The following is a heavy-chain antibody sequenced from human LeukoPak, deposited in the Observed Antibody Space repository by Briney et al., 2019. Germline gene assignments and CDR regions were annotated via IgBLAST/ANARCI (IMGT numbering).Heavy chain of an antibody. Sequence: GASVKVSCKASGYTFTSYDINWVRQATGQGLEWMGWMNPNSGNTGYAQKFQGRATMTRNTSISTAYMELSSLRSEDTAVYYCARGYYYDSSGYYLIDYWGQGTLVTVSS. D-gene: IGHD3-22*01. CDR2: MNPNSGNT. V-gene: IGHV1-8*01. J-gene: IGHJ4*02. CDR3: ARGYYYDSSGYYLIDY. CDR1: GYTFTSYD.